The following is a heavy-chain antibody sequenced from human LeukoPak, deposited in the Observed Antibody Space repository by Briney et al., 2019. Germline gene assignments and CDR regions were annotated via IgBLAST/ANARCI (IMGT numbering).Heavy chain of an antibody. CDR2: INPNSGGT. CDR1: GYTFTGYY. Sequence: ASVKVSCKASGYTFTGYYMHWVRQAPGQGLEWMGWINPNSGGTNYAKKFQGWVTMTRDTSISTAYMELSRLRSDDTAVYYCARDSVVPAARLFDYWGQGNLVTVSS. D-gene: IGHD2-2*01. J-gene: IGHJ4*02. CDR3: ARDSVVPAARLFDY. V-gene: IGHV1-2*04.